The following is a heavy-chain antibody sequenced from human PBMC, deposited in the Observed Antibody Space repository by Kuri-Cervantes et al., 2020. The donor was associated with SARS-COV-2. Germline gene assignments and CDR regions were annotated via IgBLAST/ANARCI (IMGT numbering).Heavy chain of an antibody. J-gene: IGHJ3*02. V-gene: IGHV3-23*01. Sequence: GESLKISCAASGFTVSSNYMSWVRQAPGKGLEWVSAISGSGGSTYYADSVKGRFTISRDNSKNTLYLQMNSLRAEDTAVYYCARGGSGYYTYDAFDIWGQGTMVTVSS. D-gene: IGHD3-3*01. CDR1: GFTVSSNY. CDR3: ARGGSGYYTYDAFDI. CDR2: ISGSGGST.